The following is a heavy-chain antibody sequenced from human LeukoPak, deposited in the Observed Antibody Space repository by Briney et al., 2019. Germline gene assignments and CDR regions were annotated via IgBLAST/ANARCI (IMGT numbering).Heavy chain of an antibody. Sequence: GGSLRLSCAASGFTFSSYSMNWVRQAPGKGLEWVSDISSSTGSSTIDYADSVKGRFTISRDNAKNSLYLQMNSLRAEDTAVYYCAKLPHLLLWFGELQNWHFDYWGQGTLVTVSS. CDR3: AKLPHLLLWFGELQNWHFDY. D-gene: IGHD3-10*01. CDR2: ISSSTGSSTI. J-gene: IGHJ4*02. V-gene: IGHV3-48*01. CDR1: GFTFSSYS.